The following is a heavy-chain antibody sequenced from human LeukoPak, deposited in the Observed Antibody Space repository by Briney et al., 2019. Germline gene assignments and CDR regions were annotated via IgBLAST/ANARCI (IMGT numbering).Heavy chain of an antibody. Sequence: PSQTLSLTCTVSGGSISSGYYYWSWIRQPPGKGLEWIGYIYYSGSTYYNPSLKSRITISVDTSKNQFSLKLSSVIAADTAVYYCARYCSGTDYYYYYMDVWGEGTTVTVSS. CDR1: GGSISSGYYY. J-gene: IGHJ6*03. CDR3: ARYCSGTDYYYYYMDV. V-gene: IGHV4-30-4*08. CDR2: IYYSGST. D-gene: IGHD2-15*01.